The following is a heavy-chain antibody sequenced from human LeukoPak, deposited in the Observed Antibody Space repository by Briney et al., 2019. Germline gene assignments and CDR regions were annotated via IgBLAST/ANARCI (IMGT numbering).Heavy chain of an antibody. J-gene: IGHJ3*02. D-gene: IGHD4-23*01. CDR3: ARLDGGIGAYDI. Sequence: PSETLSLTCAVYGGSFSGYYWSWIRQPPGKGLEWIGEINHSGSTNYNPSLKSRVTISVDTSKNQFSLNLNSVTAADTAVYYCARLDGGIGAYDIWGQGTMVTVSS. CDR1: GGSFSGYY. CDR2: INHSGST. V-gene: IGHV4-34*01.